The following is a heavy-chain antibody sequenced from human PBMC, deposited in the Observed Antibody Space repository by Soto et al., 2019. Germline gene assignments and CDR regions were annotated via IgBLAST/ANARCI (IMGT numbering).Heavy chain of an antibody. Sequence: RLSCAASGFTFSSYWMSWVRQAPGKGLEWVANIKQDGSEKYYVDSVKGRFTISRDNAKNSLYLQMNSLRAEDTAVYYCARGKGYGYNYYYYYGMDVWGQGTTVTVSS. CDR2: IKQDGSEK. CDR1: GFTFSSYW. CDR3: ARGKGYGYNYYYYYGMDV. D-gene: IGHD5-18*01. V-gene: IGHV3-7*04. J-gene: IGHJ6*01.